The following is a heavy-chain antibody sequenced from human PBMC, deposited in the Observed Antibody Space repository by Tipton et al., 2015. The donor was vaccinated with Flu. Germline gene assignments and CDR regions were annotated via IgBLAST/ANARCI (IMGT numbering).Heavy chain of an antibody. V-gene: IGHV4-34*01. CDR1: GGSFSGYY. J-gene: IGHJ4*02. CDR3: ARGLYYYDSSGYLGY. Sequence: TLSLTCAVYGGSFSGYYWSWIRQPPGKGLEWIGEINHSGSTNYNPSLKSRVTISVDTSKNQFSLKLSSVTAADTAAYYCARGLYYYDSSGYLGYWGQGTLVTVSS. D-gene: IGHD3-22*01. CDR2: INHSGST.